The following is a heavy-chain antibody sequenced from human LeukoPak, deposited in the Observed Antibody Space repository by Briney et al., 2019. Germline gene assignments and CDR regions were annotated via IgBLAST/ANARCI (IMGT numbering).Heavy chain of an antibody. D-gene: IGHD3-3*01. CDR2: INHSGST. J-gene: IGHJ5*02. V-gene: IGHV4-34*01. Sequence: SETLPLTCAVYGGSFSGYYWSWIRQPPGKGLEWIGEINHSGSTNYNPSLKSRVTISVDTSKNQFSLKLSSVTAADTAVYYCARIGSGYYRPWGQGTLVTVSS. CDR1: GGSFSGYY. CDR3: ARIGSGYYRP.